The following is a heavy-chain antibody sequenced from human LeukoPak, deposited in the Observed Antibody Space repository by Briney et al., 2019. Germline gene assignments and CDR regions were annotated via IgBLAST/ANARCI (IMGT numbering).Heavy chain of an antibody. J-gene: IGHJ4*02. V-gene: IGHV3-21*01. CDR3: AREGSSWYSGGFDY. D-gene: IGHD6-13*01. Sequence: GGSLRLSCAASGFTFSSYSMNWVRQAPGKGVEWVSSISSSSSYIYYADSVKGRFTISRDNAKNSLYLQMNSLRAEDTAVYYCAREGSSWYSGGFDYWGQGTLVTVSS. CDR2: ISSSSSYI. CDR1: GFTFSSYS.